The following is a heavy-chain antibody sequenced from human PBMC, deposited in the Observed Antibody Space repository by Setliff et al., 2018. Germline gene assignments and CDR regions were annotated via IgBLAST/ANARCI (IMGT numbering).Heavy chain of an antibody. CDR1: GGSISTYY. V-gene: IGHV4-59*01. D-gene: IGHD3-22*01. Sequence: PSETLSLTCTVSGGSISTYYWSWIRQTPVKGLEWIGYVYSSGTTNYNPLFKSRVTISVDRPKNQFSLKLSSVTAADTGVYYCARDSALHAYHYDSSGYLDYWGQGALVTVSS. J-gene: IGHJ4*02. CDR3: ARDSALHAYHYDSSGYLDY. CDR2: VYSSGTT.